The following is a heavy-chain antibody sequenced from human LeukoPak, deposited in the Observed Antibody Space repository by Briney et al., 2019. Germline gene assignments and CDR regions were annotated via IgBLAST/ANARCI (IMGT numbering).Heavy chain of an antibody. CDR3: AKDRRYSSSYYFAY. CDR1: GFTFDDYA. CDR2: ISWNSGSI. V-gene: IGHV3-9*01. Sequence: GRSLRLSCAASGFTFDDYAMHWVRQAPGKGLEWVSGISWNSGSIGYADSVKGRFTISRDNAKNSLYLQMNSLRAEDTALYYCAKDRRYSSSYYFAYWGQGTLVTVSS. J-gene: IGHJ4*02. D-gene: IGHD6-6*01.